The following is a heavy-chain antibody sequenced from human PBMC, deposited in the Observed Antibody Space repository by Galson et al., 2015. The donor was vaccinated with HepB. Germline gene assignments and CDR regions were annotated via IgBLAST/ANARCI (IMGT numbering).Heavy chain of an antibody. Sequence: SVKVSCKVSGYTLTELSMHWVRQAPGKGLEWMGGFDPEDGETIYAQKFQGRVTMTEDTSTDTAYMELSSLRSEDTAVYYCATQVGYNYDSSGYYNFDYWGQGTLVTVSS. D-gene: IGHD3-22*01. CDR3: ATQVGYNYDSSGYYNFDY. CDR2: FDPEDGET. CDR1: GYTLTELS. J-gene: IGHJ4*02. V-gene: IGHV1-24*01.